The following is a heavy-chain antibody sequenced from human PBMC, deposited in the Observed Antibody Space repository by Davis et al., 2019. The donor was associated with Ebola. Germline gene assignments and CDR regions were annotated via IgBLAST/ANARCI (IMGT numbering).Heavy chain of an antibody. Sequence: GESLKISCAASGFTFSLYAMSWIRQAPGKGLEWVSSIPGSGESALSADSVKGRFTISRDNAKNTLYLQMNSLRAEDTAVYYCTRDPPYSSSWYVAIWGQGTLVTVSS. CDR2: IPGSGESA. CDR3: TRDPPYSSSWYVAI. D-gene: IGHD6-13*01. V-gene: IGHV3-23*01. J-gene: IGHJ4*02. CDR1: GFTFSLYA.